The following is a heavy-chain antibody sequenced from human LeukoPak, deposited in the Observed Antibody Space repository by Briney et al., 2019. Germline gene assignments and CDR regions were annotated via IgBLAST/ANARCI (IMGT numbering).Heavy chain of an antibody. CDR2: INTNTGNP. CDR1: GYTFSSHA. D-gene: IGHD3-10*01. Sequence: ASVKVSCKASGYTFSSHAMIWVRQAPGQGFEWMGWINTNTGNPRYGQGFTGRFVFSLDTSVSTAYLQISSLKAADTAVYFCARTRIPFYFGSGSPDYWGQGTLVTVSS. J-gene: IGHJ4*02. CDR3: ARTRIPFYFGSGSPDY. V-gene: IGHV7-4-1*02.